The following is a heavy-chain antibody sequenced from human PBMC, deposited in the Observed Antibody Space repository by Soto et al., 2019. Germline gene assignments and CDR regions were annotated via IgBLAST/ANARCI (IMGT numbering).Heavy chain of an antibody. V-gene: IGHV3-74*01. J-gene: IGHJ4*02. Sequence: GGSLRLSCAASVLTFSSYWMHWVRQAPGKGLVWVSRINSDGSSTSYADSVKGRFTISRDNAKNTLYLQMNSLRAEDTAVYYCARDGDYSNYAEFDYWGQGTLVTVSS. CDR3: ARDGDYSNYAEFDY. CDR1: VLTFSSYW. CDR2: INSDGSST. D-gene: IGHD4-4*01.